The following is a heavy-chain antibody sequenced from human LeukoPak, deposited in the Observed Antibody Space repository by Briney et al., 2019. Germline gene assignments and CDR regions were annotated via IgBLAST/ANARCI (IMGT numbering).Heavy chain of an antibody. CDR2: LNPNSGGT. CDR3: ATLHRFCSGGRCYTGYGPVDR. J-gene: IGHJ4*02. D-gene: IGHD2-15*01. CDR1: GYTFIGYY. Sequence: ASVKVSCKASGYTFIGYYMHWVRQAPGQGLEWMGRLNPNSGGTNYAQKFQGRVAMTRDTSISTAYLELSGLTSDDTALYYCATLHRFCSGGRCYTGYGPVDRWGQGTLVTVSP. V-gene: IGHV1-2*06.